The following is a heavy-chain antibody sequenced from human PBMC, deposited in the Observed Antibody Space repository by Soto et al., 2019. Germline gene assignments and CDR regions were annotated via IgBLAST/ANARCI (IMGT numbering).Heavy chain of an antibody. J-gene: IGHJ3*02. CDR3: ARDSSLFCTGGTCYLQAAFDI. CDR2: ISSTSTYI. CDR1: GFTFNTYT. Sequence: EVQLVESGGGQVKPGGSLRLSCAASGFTFNTYTMNWVRQAPGKGLEWVSSISSTSTYIYYADSVRGRFTISRDNAGNSLYLQMSSLRAEDSAVYYCARDSSLFCTGGTCYLQAAFDIWGQGTTVTVSS. V-gene: IGHV3-21*01. D-gene: IGHD2-15*01.